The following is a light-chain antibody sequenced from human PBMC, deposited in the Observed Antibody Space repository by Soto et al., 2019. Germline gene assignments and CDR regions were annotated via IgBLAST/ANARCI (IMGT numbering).Light chain of an antibody. V-gene: IGKV2-30*01. J-gene: IGKJ5*01. Sequence: DVVMTQSPLSLPVTLGQPASISCRSSQSLLYSNGNTYLHWFQQRPGQPPRRLIYKVSIRGSGVPDRFSGSGSVTDFTMKISSVEAEDVGVYYCLQGTHWPITFGQGTRLEIK. CDR3: LQGTHWPIT. CDR2: KVS. CDR1: QSLLYSNGNTY.